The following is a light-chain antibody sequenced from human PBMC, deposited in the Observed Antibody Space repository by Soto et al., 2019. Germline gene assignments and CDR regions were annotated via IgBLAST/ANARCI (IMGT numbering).Light chain of an antibody. CDR2: GAS. Sequence: EIVLTQSPGTLSLSPGERATLSCRASQSVSNTYLAWYQQKPGQAPRLLIYGASSRATGIPDRVSGSGSGTDFTLTISRLEPEDFAVYFCHQYGTSPRTFGPGTKVEF. CDR1: QSVSNTY. V-gene: IGKV3-20*01. J-gene: IGKJ1*01. CDR3: HQYGTSPRT.